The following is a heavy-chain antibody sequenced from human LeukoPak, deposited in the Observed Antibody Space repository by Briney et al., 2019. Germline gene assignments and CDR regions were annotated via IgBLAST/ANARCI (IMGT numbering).Heavy chain of an antibody. CDR1: GYTFTSYG. Sequence: ASVKVSCKASGYTFTSYGISWVRQAPGQGLEWMGWISAYNGNTNYAQKLQGRVTMTTDTSTSTAYMEPRSLRSDDTAVYYCARRGSLRYFDWDFDYWGQGTLVTVSS. D-gene: IGHD3-9*01. V-gene: IGHV1-18*01. CDR2: ISAYNGNT. CDR3: ARRGSLRYFDWDFDY. J-gene: IGHJ4*02.